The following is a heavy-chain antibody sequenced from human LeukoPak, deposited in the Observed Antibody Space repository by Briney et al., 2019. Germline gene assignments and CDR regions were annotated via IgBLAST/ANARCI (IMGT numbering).Heavy chain of an antibody. D-gene: IGHD3-22*01. V-gene: IGHV1-3*02. CDR2: SNAGNGNT. Sequence: GASVKVSCKASGYTFTSYAMHWERHVPGQRLEWMGWSNAGNGNTKYSQEFQGRVTITRDTSASTAYMELSSLRSEDMAVYYCARAYNYYDRSGYYLGYYFDYWGQGTLVTVSS. CDR1: GYTFTSYA. J-gene: IGHJ4*02. CDR3: ARAYNYYDRSGYYLGYYFDY.